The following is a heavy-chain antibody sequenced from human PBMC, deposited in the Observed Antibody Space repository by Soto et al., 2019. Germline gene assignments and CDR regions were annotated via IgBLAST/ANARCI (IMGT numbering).Heavy chain of an antibody. V-gene: IGHV3-30-3*01. CDR1: GFTFSSYA. CDR3: AHLVDDFWIPDY. CDR2: ISYDGSNK. J-gene: IGHJ4*02. Sequence: GGSLRLSCAASGFTFSSYAMHWVRQAPGKGLEWVAVISYDGSNKYYADSVKGRFTISRDNPKNTLYLQMNSLRAEDTAVYYCAHLVDDFWIPDYSGQGTLVTVSS. D-gene: IGHD3-3*01.